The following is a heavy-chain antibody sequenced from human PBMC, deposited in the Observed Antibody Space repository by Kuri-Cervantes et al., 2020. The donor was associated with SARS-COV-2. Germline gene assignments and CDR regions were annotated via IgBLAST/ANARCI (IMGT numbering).Heavy chain of an antibody. CDR1: GFTFGDYA. V-gene: IGHV3-9*01. Sequence: GGSLRLPCAASGFTFGDYAIHWFRQAPGKGLEWVAGISWNSGSIGYADSVKGRSHISRDNAKNSLYLQMNSLRAEDAAVYYCARELTGTRGLFEYWGQGTLVTVSS. CDR2: ISWNSGSI. J-gene: IGHJ4*02. CDR3: ARELTGTRGLFEY. D-gene: IGHD7-27*01.